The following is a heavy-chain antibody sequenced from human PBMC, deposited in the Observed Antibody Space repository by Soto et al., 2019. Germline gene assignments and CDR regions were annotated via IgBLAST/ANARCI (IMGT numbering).Heavy chain of an antibody. CDR3: GRAAWGTRNGRGG. J-gene: IGHJ6*02. D-gene: IGHD3-10*01. V-gene: IGHV4-30-2*01. CDR1: GGSISSGGYS. Sequence: PSETLSLTCAVSGGSISSGGYSWSWIRQPPGKGLEWIGYIYHSGSAYYNPSLKSRVSMSVDRSKSQFSLMLSSVTGADTAVYYQGRAAWGTRNGRGGCSQRTSVTVSS. CDR2: IYHSGSA.